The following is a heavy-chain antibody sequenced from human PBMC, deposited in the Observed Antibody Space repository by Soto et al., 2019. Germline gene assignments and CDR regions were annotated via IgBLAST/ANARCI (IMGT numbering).Heavy chain of an antibody. CDR1: GYTLTELS. Sequence: ASVKVSCKVSGYTLTELSMHWVRQAPGKGLEWMGGFDPEDGETIYAQKFQGRVTMTEDTSTDTAYMELSSLRSEDTAVYYCATVGPLLWFGLKGANYFDYWGQGTMVTVSS. CDR2: FDPEDGET. J-gene: IGHJ4*02. D-gene: IGHD3-10*01. CDR3: ATVGPLLWFGLKGANYFDY. V-gene: IGHV1-24*01.